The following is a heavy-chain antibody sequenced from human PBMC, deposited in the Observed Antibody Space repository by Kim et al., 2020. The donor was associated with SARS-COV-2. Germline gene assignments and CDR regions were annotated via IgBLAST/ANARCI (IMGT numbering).Heavy chain of an antibody. CDR2: INHSGST. CDR3: ASRALYCSGGSCYRGPNSYYAYYGMDV. J-gene: IGHJ6*02. Sequence: SETLSLTCAVYGGSFSGYYWSWIRQPPGKGLEWIGEINHSGSTNYNPSLKSRFTISVDTPKNQFSLKLSSVTAADTAVYYCASRALYCSGGSCYRGPNSYYAYYGMDVWGQGTTVTVSS. V-gene: IGHV4-34*01. D-gene: IGHD2-15*01. CDR1: GGSFSGYY.